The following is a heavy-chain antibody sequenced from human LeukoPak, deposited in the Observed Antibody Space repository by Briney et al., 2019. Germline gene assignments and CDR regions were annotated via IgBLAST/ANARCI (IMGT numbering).Heavy chain of an antibody. CDR1: GYTFTSYD. J-gene: IGHJ4*02. CDR2: MNPNSGNT. D-gene: IGHD3-22*01. V-gene: IGHV1-8*01. Sequence: GASVKVSCKASGYTFTSYDINWVRQATGQGLEWMGWMNPNSGNTGYAQKFQGRVTMTRNTSISTAYMELSSLRSEDTAVYYCARWNSKYYYDSSGLNRLQRTLDYWGQGTLVTVSS. CDR3: ARWNSKYYYDSSGLNRLQRTLDY.